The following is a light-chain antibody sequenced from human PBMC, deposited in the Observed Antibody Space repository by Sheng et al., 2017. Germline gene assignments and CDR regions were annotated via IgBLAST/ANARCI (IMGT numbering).Light chain of an antibody. CDR3: QQSSITPWT. J-gene: IGKJ1*01. CDR1: QNINSH. V-gene: IGKV1-39*01. CDR2: AAS. Sequence: DIQMTQSPSSLSASVGDRVTIPCRASQNINSHLNWYQQKPGKAPKLLIYAASSLLSGVPSRFSGSGSGTDFTLTINSLQPEDFAIYYCQQSSITPWTFGQGTKVE.